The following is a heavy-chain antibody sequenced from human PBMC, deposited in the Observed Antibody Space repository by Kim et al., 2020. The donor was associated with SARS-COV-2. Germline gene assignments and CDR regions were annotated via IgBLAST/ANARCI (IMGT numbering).Heavy chain of an antibody. CDR3: AKSGVSSGWYSRYYFDY. D-gene: IGHD6-19*01. Sequence: GEGRFTISRDNSKNTLYLQMNSLRAEDTAVYYCAKSGVSSGWYSRYYFDYWGQGTLVTVSS. J-gene: IGHJ4*02. V-gene: IGHV3-30*02.